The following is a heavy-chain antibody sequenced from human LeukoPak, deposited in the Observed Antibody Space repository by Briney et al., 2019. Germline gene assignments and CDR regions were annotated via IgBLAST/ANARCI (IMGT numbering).Heavy chain of an antibody. D-gene: IGHD2-15*01. V-gene: IGHV4-31*03. CDR2: IYYSGST. CDR3: ARSQGVAASSSRWWFDP. Sequence: SETLSLTCTVSGGSISSGGYYWSWIRQHPGKGLEWIGYIYYSGSTYYNPSLKSRVTISVDTSKNQFSLKLSSVTAADTAVYYCARSQGVAASSSRWWFDPWGQGTLVTVSS. CDR1: GGSISSGGYY. J-gene: IGHJ5*02.